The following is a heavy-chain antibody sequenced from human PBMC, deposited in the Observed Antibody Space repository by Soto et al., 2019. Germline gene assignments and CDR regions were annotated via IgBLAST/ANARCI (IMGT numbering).Heavy chain of an antibody. D-gene: IGHD1-26*01. CDR3: ARMATSGTLTWFDP. CDR1: GYTFTNYD. J-gene: IGHJ5*02. CDR2: MNPNSANT. V-gene: IGHV1-8*01. Sequence: QAQLVQSGAEVKEPGASVKVSCKASGYTFTNYDISWVRQATGQGLEWMGWMNPNSANTGYAQKFQGRVSMTRDTSINTAYMELSSLRSEVTAIYYCARMATSGTLTWFDPWGQGTLVTVSS.